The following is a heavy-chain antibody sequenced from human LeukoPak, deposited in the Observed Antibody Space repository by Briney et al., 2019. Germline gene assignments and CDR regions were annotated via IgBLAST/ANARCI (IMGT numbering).Heavy chain of an antibody. J-gene: IGHJ4*02. CDR2: MYFSGST. D-gene: IGHD3-9*01. Sequence: SETLSLTCTVSGGSISSSTYNWGWIRQPPGKGLEWIGSMYFSGSTHYNPSLKSRVTISVDTSKNQFSLKLSSVTAADTAVYYCARRGIYDLLTGAFDYWGQGTPVTASS. CDR3: ARRGIYDLLTGAFDY. CDR1: GGSISSSTYN. V-gene: IGHV4-39*07.